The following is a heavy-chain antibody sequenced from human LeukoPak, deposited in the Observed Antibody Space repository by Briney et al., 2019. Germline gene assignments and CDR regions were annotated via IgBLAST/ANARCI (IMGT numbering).Heavy chain of an antibody. Sequence: GRSLRLSCAASGFTFSSYGMHWVRQAPGEGLEWVSSISRSGGSPIYADSVKGRFAISRDNSKNTLYLQMNSLRAEDTAIYYCARYCTSTTCAFEYWGQGTLVTVSS. CDR1: GFTFSSYG. V-gene: IGHV3-23*01. J-gene: IGHJ4*02. CDR2: ISRSGGSP. D-gene: IGHD2-2*01. CDR3: ARYCTSTTCAFEY.